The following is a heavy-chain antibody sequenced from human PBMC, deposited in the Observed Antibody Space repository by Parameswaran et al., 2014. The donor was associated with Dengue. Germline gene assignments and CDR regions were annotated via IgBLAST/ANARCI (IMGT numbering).Heavy chain of an antibody. CDR2: IKSKTDGGTT. J-gene: IGHJ4*02. Sequence: WIRQPPGKGLEWVGRIKSKTDGGTTDYAAPVKGRFTISRDDSKNTLYLQMNSLKTEDTAVYYCTTDVTLSEGFGYWGQGTLVTVSS. CDR3: TTDVTLSEGFGY. V-gene: IGHV3-15*01. D-gene: IGHD3-10*01.